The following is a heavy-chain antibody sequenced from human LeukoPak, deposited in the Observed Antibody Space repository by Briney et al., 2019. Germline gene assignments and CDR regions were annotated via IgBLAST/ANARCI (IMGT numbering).Heavy chain of an antibody. D-gene: IGHD2-2*01. CDR3: AKGRGGSPSCYDY. CDR1: GFTFSNYA. V-gene: IGHV3-23*01. CDR2: VSGRDTST. J-gene: IGHJ4*02. Sequence: GAPLRLSCAASGFTFSNYAMSWVRQAPGKGLEWVSAVSGRDTSTYYTDSVKGRFTISRDNSKNTLYLQMSSLRAEDTAVYYCAKGRGGSPSCYDYWGQGTLVTVSS.